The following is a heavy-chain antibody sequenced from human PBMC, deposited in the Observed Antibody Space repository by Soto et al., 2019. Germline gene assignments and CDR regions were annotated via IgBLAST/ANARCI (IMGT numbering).Heavy chain of an antibody. CDR2: INPSGGST. CDR3: ARDQEPSTLYYDYYYMDV. J-gene: IGHJ6*03. Sequence: QVHLVQSGAEVKKPGASVTVSCKASGYTFTSYYIHWVRQAPGQGREWMGIINPSGGSTSYAQKFQGRVTMTRDTTTSTVYIEVSGLRSEDTAVYYCARDQEPSTLYYDYYYMDVWGKGTTVTVSS. CDR1: GYTFTSYY. V-gene: IGHV1-46*03.